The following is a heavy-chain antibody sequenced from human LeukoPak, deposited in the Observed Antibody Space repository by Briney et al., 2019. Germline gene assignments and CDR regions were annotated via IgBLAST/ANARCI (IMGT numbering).Heavy chain of an antibody. CDR3: ARGFVDIVATIPYYFDY. CDR1: GGSFSGYF. Sequence: SETLSLTCVVYGGSFSGYFWSWIRQPPGKGLEWIGYIYYSGSTNYNPSLKSRVTISVDTSKNQFSLKLSSVTAADTAVYYCARGFVDIVATIPYYFDYWGQGTLVTVSS. D-gene: IGHD5-12*01. CDR2: IYYSGST. V-gene: IGHV4-59*01. J-gene: IGHJ4*02.